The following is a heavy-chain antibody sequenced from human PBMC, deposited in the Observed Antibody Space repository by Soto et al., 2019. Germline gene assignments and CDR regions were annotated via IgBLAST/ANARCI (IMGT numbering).Heavy chain of an antibody. V-gene: IGHV4-59*01. D-gene: IGHD5-18*01. CDR1: GCSMSSYY. Sequence: QVQLQESGPGLVKPSETLSLTCTVSGCSMSSYYWSWIRQPPGKGLAWIGYIYYSGSTNYNPSLKSRVTISVDTSKNQFSLKLSSVTAADTAVYYCARDGGYSYGPDYWGQGTLVTVSS. CDR3: ARDGGYSYGPDY. J-gene: IGHJ4*02. CDR2: IYYSGST.